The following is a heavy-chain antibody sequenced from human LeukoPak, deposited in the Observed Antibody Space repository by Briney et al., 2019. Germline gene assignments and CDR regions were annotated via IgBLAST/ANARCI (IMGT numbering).Heavy chain of an antibody. CDR3: ARDLNC. J-gene: IGHJ4*02. V-gene: IGHV3-53*01. CDR2: INSDGST. CDR1: GFTVSNSY. Sequence: PGGSLRLFCVASGFTVSNSYITWVRQAPGKGLEWVSIINSDGSTYYTDSVKGRITISRDNSKNTVFLQMNSLRAEDTAVYYCARDLNCWGQGTLVTVSS.